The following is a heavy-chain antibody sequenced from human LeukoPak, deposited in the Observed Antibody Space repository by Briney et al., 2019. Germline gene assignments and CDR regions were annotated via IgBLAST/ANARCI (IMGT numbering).Heavy chain of an antibody. CDR3: ARGIYVQLLSNWFDP. Sequence: ASVKVSCKASGYTFSSYGIAWVRQAPGQGLEWMGWISAYNGNTNYAQKLQGRVTMTTDTSTSTAYMELRSLRSEDTAVYYCARGIYVQLLSNWFDPWGQGTLVTVSS. D-gene: IGHD2-2*01. J-gene: IGHJ5*02. CDR2: ISAYNGNT. CDR1: GYTFSSYG. V-gene: IGHV1-18*01.